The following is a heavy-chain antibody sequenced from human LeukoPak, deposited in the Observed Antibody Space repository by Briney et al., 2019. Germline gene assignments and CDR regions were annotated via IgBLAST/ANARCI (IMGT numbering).Heavy chain of an antibody. Sequence: ASVKVSCKASGYTFTSYDINWVRQATGQGLEWMGWMNPNSGNTGYAQKFQGRVTMTTDTSTSTAYMELRSLRSDDTAVYYCARVGVNDFWSGYPYHFDYWGQGTLVTVSS. CDR2: MNPNSGNT. CDR3: ARVGVNDFWSGYPYHFDY. J-gene: IGHJ4*02. V-gene: IGHV1-8*01. D-gene: IGHD3-3*01. CDR1: GYTFTSYD.